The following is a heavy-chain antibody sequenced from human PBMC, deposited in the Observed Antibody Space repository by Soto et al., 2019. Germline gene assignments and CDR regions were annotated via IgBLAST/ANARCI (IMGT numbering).Heavy chain of an antibody. V-gene: IGHV3-30*18. Sequence: GSLRLSCAASGFTFSSYGMHWARQAPGKGLEWVAVISYDGSNKYYADSVKGRFTISRDNSKNTLYLQMSSLRAEDTAVYYCVKDGSSGWPYFYDMDVWGQGTTVTVSS. D-gene: IGHD6-19*01. J-gene: IGHJ6*02. CDR3: VKDGSSGWPYFYDMDV. CDR1: GFTFSSYG. CDR2: ISYDGSNK.